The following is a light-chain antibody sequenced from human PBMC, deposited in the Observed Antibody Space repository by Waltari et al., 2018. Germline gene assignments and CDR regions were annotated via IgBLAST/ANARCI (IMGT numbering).Light chain of an antibody. CDR1: QSISRF. V-gene: IGKV3-20*01. CDR2: DAS. Sequence: EIMLTQSPGTLSLSPGERATLSCRASQSISRFLAWYQQIPGQAPRLLIYDASTRATGNPDRFSGSGSGTDFSLIISRLEPEAIAVYYCQKYGSLPATFGQGTKVEIK. CDR3: QKYGSLPAT. J-gene: IGKJ1*01.